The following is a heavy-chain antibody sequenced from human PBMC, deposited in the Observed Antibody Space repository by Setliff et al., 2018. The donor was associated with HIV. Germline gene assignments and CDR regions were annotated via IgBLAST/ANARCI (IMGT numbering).Heavy chain of an antibody. Sequence: SETLSLTCAVYGGSFSGYHWDWIRQFPGKGLEWIGEINHTGNTQYNPSLKSRVTMSEETSKNQFSLKLKSVTAADTAIYFCARGKGGLVGPAEFDYWGPGTLVTVSS. J-gene: IGHJ4*02. CDR2: INHTGNT. CDR3: ARGKGGLVGPAEFDY. CDR1: GGSFSGYH. V-gene: IGHV4-34*01. D-gene: IGHD1-26*01.